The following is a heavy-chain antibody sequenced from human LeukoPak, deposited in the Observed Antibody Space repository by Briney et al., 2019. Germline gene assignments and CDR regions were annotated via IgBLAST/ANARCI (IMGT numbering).Heavy chain of an antibody. Sequence: SETLSLTCAVYGGSFSGYYWSWIRQPPGKGLEWIGEINHSGSTNYNPSLKSRVTISVGTSKNQFSLKLSSVTAADTAVYYCARGIDGYSYGYYGYWGQGTLVTVSS. J-gene: IGHJ4*02. V-gene: IGHV4-34*01. CDR2: INHSGST. D-gene: IGHD5-18*01. CDR3: ARGIDGYSYGYYGY. CDR1: GGSFSGYY.